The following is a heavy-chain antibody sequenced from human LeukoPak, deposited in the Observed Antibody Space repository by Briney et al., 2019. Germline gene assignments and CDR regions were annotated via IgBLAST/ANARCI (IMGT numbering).Heavy chain of an antibody. Sequence: GGSLRLSCAASGFTFNDFGMHWVRQVPGKGLEWVSGISWNSGTIGYVDSVKGRFTISRDNAKNSLYLQMNSLRAEDTALYYCAKDITSSSSGGVYWGQGTLVTVSS. CDR1: GFTFNDFG. CDR2: ISWNSGTI. D-gene: IGHD6-6*01. CDR3: AKDITSSSSGGVY. J-gene: IGHJ4*02. V-gene: IGHV3-9*01.